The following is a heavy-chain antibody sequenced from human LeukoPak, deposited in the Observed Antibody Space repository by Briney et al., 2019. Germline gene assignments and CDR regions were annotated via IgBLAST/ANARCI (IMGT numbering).Heavy chain of an antibody. D-gene: IGHD6-19*01. Sequence: GGSLRLSCAASGFTVSSNYMSWVRQAPGKGLEWVSVIYSGGSTYYADSVKGRFTISRDNSKNTLYLQMNSLRAADTAVYYCARVLAGKVFDYWGQGTLVTVSS. V-gene: IGHV3-66*01. CDR1: GFTVSSNY. CDR3: ARVLAGKVFDY. J-gene: IGHJ4*02. CDR2: IYSGGST.